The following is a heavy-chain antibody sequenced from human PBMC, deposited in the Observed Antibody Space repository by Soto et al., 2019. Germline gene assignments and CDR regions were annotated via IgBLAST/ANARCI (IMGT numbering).Heavy chain of an antibody. CDR2: ITSSGDST. D-gene: IGHD2-2*01. Sequence: EVQLLESGGGLVQPGGSLRLSCAASGFTFSSFAMSWVRQAPGKGLEWVSTITSSGDSTSYADSVKGRFTISRHNSNNTLYLQMNSLRAEDAAVYYCAKSLWDCSSPTGYEGLDYWGQGNLVTVSS. J-gene: IGHJ4*02. CDR3: AKSLWDCSSPTGYEGLDY. V-gene: IGHV3-23*01. CDR1: GFTFSSFA.